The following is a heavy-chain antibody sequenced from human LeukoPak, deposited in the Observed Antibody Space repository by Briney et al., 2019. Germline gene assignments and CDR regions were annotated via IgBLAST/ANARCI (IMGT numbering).Heavy chain of an antibody. V-gene: IGHV3-30*03. Sequence: GGSLRLSCAASGFTFSSYGMHWVRQAPGKGLEWVAVISYDGSNKYYADSVKGRFTISRDNSKNTLYLQMGSLKTEDMAVYYCARLNSGNYNRGYLDYWGQGTLVTVSS. D-gene: IGHD4-23*01. CDR2: ISYDGSNK. CDR1: GFTFSSYG. J-gene: IGHJ4*02. CDR3: ARLNSGNYNRGYLDY.